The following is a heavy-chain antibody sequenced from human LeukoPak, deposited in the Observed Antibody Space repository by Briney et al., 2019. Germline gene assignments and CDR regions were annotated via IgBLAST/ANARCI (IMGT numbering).Heavy chain of an antibody. CDR3: ARLNYYDSHPRIDY. CDR2: INCNTGGT. D-gene: IGHD3-10*01. J-gene: IGHJ4*02. V-gene: IGHV1-2*02. Sequence: GASVKVSCKASGYTFIGYYIHWLRQAPGQGLEWMGWINCNTGGTNYAQKFQGRVTMTRDTSISTVYMELSRLRSDDTAVYYCARLNYYDSHPRIDYWGQGTPVTVSS. CDR1: GYTFIGYY.